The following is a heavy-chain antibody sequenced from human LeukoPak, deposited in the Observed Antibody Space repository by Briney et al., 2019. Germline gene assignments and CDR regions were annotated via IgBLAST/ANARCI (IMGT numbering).Heavy chain of an antibody. D-gene: IGHD3-10*01. V-gene: IGHV4-4*02. Sequence: SETLSLTCAVSGGPISSRHWWSWVRQPPGKGLEWIGEIYHSGSTNYTPSLKSRVTISVDKSKNQFSLKLSSVTAAGTVVYYCGSMDRRAYGSGSYYTVDYWGQGTLVTVSS. CDR3: GSMDRRAYGSGSYYTVDY. J-gene: IGHJ4*02. CDR1: GGPISSRHW. CDR2: IYHSGST.